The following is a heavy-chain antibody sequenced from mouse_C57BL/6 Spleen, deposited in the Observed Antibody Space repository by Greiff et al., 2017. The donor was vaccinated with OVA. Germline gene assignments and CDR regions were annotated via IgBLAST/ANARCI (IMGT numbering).Heavy chain of an antibody. V-gene: IGHV1-52*01. D-gene: IGHD2-10*01. Sequence: VQLQQPGAELVRPGSSVKLSCKASGYTFTSYWMHWVKQRPIQGLEWIGNIDPSDSETHYNQKFKDKATLTVDKSSSTAYMQLSSLTSEDSAVYYCARGPFYGNFDYWGQGTTLTVSS. CDR3: ARGPFYGNFDY. CDR1: GYTFTSYW. J-gene: IGHJ2*01. CDR2: IDPSDSET.